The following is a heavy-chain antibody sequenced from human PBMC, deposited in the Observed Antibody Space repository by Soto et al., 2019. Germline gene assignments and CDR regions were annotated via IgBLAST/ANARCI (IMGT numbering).Heavy chain of an antibody. J-gene: IGHJ4*02. CDR2: ISYDGSNK. D-gene: IGHD4-17*01. V-gene: IGHV3-30-3*01. CDR3: ARDGSYGDIPYFDY. Sequence: PGGSLRLSCAASGFTFSSYAMHWVRQAPGKGLEWVAVISYDGSNKYYADSVKGRFTISRDNSKNTLYLQMNSLRAEDTAVYYCARDGSYGDIPYFDYWGQGTLVTVSS. CDR1: GFTFSSYA.